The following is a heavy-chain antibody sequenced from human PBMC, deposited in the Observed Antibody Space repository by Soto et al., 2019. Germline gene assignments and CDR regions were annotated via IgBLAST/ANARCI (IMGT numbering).Heavy chain of an antibody. CDR3: ARESGDWPLNWFDP. D-gene: IGHD2-21*02. J-gene: IGHJ5*02. CDR1: GFNFTNHL. V-gene: IGHV3-74*01. Sequence: PGGSLRLSCAASGFNFTNHLMHWVRQAPGKGLVWVSRITSDGKSKAYAESVKGRFAISRDNAKNTVYLQMNGLTVEDTAVYYCARESGDWPLNWFDPWGQGTLMTV. CDR2: ITSDGKSK.